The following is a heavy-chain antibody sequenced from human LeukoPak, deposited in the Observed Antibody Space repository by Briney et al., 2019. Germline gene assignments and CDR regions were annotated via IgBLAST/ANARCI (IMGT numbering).Heavy chain of an antibody. Sequence: QASETLSLTCTVSGGSTSSSSYYWGWIRQPPGKGLEWVSVIYSGGSTYYADSVKGRFTISRDNSKNTLYLQMNSLRAEDTAVYYCARYSYYYDSSGYYRYYYFDYWGQGTMVTVSS. CDR2: IYSGGST. CDR3: ARYSYYYDSSGYYRYYYFDY. J-gene: IGHJ4*02. CDR1: GGSTSSSSYY. D-gene: IGHD3-22*01. V-gene: IGHV3-53*01.